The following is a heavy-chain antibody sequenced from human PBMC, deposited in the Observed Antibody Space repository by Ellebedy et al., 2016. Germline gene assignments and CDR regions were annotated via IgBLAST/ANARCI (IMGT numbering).Heavy chain of an antibody. CDR3: ARSRGDYLLTGFDS. CDR2: IYYSGET. CDR1: GDSISNHH. D-gene: IGHD3-9*01. J-gene: IGHJ4*02. V-gene: IGHV4-59*11. Sequence: SETLSLTCTVSGDSISNHHWSWIRQSPGRGLEWIGYIYYSGETTYNLSLNSRVTISLDTSKNQFSLRLTSVTAADTAFYFCARSRGDYLLTGFDSWGQGTLVTVSS.